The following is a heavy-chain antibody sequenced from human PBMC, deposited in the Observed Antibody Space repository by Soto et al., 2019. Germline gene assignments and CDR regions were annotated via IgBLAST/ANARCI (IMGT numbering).Heavy chain of an antibody. V-gene: IGHV4-31*03. CDR3: ARDRGSSGGSCFDY. D-gene: IGHD2-15*01. CDR1: GGSISSGGYY. CDR2: IYYSGST. Sequence: SETLSLTCTVSGGSISSGGYYWSWIRQHPGKGLEWIGYIYYSGSTYYNPSLKSRVTISVDTSKNQFSLKLSSVTAADTAVYYCARDRGSSGGSCFDYWGQGTRVTVSS. J-gene: IGHJ4*02.